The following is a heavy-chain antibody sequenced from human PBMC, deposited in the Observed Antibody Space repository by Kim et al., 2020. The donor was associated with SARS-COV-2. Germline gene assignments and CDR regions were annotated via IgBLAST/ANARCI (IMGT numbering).Heavy chain of an antibody. D-gene: IGHD2-2*01. J-gene: IGHJ6*03. V-gene: IGHV1-3*01. Sequence: KFQGRVTITRDTSASTAYMELSSLRSEDTAVYYCAREGIVVVPASYYMDVWGKGTTVTVSS. CDR3: AREGIVVVPASYYMDV.